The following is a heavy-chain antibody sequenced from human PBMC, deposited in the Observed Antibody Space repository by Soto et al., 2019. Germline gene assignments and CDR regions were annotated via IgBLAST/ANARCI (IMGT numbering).Heavy chain of an antibody. J-gene: IGHJ6*02. CDR3: ARHGFGPLHGLVDV. V-gene: IGHV4-59*08. CDR1: GDSLTNYY. D-gene: IGHD3-10*01. Sequence: QVQLQDSGPGLVKPSEALSLTCTVSGDSLTNYYCSWFRQPPGKGLEWIGYIMYSGYSAYNLSLKRRVTMSMDTSKTQLSLMLESVTATDTAVYYCARHGFGPLHGLVDVWGQGTTVIVSS. CDR2: IMYSGYS.